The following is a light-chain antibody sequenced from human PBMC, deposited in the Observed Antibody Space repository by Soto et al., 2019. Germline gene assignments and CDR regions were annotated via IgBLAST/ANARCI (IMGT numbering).Light chain of an antibody. CDR2: KAS. CDR1: QSINDW. CDR3: QHWHGFSWT. Sequence: DVQRTKYPSTLSASVGDRVTITCRASQSINDWVAWYQQKPGRAPKFLIYKASNLESGVPSRFSGSGSGTEFTLTISSLQPDDFATYYCQHWHGFSWTFGQGTKVEIK. V-gene: IGKV1-5*03. J-gene: IGKJ1*01.